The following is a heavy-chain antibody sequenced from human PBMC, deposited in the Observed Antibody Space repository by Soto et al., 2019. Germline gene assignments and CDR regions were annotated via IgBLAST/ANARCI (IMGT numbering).Heavy chain of an antibody. Sequence: QVQLVQSGPEVKKPGASVKVSCKASGYNFTSYYMHWVRQTPGQGLEWLGIINPSGGSTSSAQKFQGRVTMTRDTSTSTVYMELSSLRSEDTAVYYCAGCLGEDEDRFDCWGEGTLVAVST. CDR1: GYNFTSYY. V-gene: IGHV1-46*01. CDR2: INPSGGST. J-gene: IGHJ4*02. D-gene: IGHD3-16*01. CDR3: AGCLGEDEDRFDC.